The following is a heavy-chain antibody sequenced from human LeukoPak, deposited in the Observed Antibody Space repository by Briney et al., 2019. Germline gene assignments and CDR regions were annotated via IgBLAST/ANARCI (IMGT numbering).Heavy chain of an antibody. V-gene: IGHV3-7*01. Sequence: AGGSLRLSCAASGFTVSSNYMSWVRQAPGKGLEWVANIKQDGSEKYYVDSVRGRFTISRDNAKNSLYLQMNSLRAEDTAVYYCARASSSGYRGADYWGQGTLVTVSS. CDR3: ARASSSGYRGADY. D-gene: IGHD3-22*01. CDR2: IKQDGSEK. CDR1: GFTVSSNY. J-gene: IGHJ4*02.